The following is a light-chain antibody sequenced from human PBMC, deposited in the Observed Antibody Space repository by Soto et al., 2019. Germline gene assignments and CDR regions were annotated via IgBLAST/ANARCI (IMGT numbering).Light chain of an antibody. CDR1: NIGSKS. CDR3: QVLDSSTDHDV. CDR2: DDS. J-gene: IGLJ1*01. V-gene: IGLV3-21*02. Sequence: SYELTQPPSVSVAPGQTATITCGGDNIGSKSVHWYQQKAGQAPVLVVHDDSDRPSGIPERFSGSNSGKTATLTISGVEAGDEADYYCQVLDSSTDHDVFGIGTKVTVL.